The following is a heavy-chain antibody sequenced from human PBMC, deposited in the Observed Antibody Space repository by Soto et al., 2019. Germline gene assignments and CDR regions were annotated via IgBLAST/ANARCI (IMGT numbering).Heavy chain of an antibody. CDR1: GFTFSSYW. V-gene: IGHV3-74*01. CDR2: INSDGSST. D-gene: IGHD3-3*01. Sequence: AGGSLSRSCAASGFTFSSYWMHWVRQAPGKGLVWVSRINSDGSSTSYADSVKGRFTISRDNAKNTLYLQMNSLRAEDTAVYYCARDRIAIYTYYYGMDVWGQGTTVTVSS. CDR3: ARDRIAIYTYYYGMDV. J-gene: IGHJ6*02.